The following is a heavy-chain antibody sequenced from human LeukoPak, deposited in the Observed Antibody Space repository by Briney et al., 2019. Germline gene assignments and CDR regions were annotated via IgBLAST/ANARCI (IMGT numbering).Heavy chain of an antibody. D-gene: IGHD1-26*01. J-gene: IGHJ4*02. CDR1: GFTFSDYY. CDR2: IYYSGSS. V-gene: IGHV4-31*02. CDR3: ARVTSLAVNQWVYFDY. Sequence: LRLSCTASGFTFSDYYMSWIRQHPGKGLEWIGYIYYSGSSYYNPSLQSRVTISVDTSKTQFSLNLTSVTAADTAVYYCARVTSLAVNQWVYFDYWGQGTLVTVSS.